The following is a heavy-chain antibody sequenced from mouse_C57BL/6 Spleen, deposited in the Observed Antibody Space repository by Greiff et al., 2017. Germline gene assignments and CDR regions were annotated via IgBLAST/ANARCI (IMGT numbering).Heavy chain of an antibody. CDR1: GYAFTNYL. CDR3: ARGGYYGKRDARDY. J-gene: IGHJ4*01. D-gene: IGHD2-1*01. Sequence: QVQLQQSGAELVRPGTSVKVSCKASGYAFTNYLIEWVKQRPGQGLEWIGVINPGSGGTNYNEKFKGKATLTADKSSSTAYMQLSSLTSEDSAVYFGARGGYYGKRDARDYWGQGTSVTVSS. CDR2: INPGSGGT. V-gene: IGHV1-54*01.